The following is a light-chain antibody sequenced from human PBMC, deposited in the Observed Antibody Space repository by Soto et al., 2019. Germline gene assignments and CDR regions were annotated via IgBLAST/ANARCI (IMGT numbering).Light chain of an antibody. CDR2: QDS. CDR1: KLGDKY. V-gene: IGLV3-1*01. CDR3: HAWDSSTVV. Sequence: SYELTQPPSVSVSPGQTASITCSGDKLGDKYACWYQQKPGQSPVLVIYQDSKRPSGIPERFSGSNSGNTATLTISGTPAMDEADYYCHAWDSSTVVFGGGTKLTVL. J-gene: IGLJ2*01.